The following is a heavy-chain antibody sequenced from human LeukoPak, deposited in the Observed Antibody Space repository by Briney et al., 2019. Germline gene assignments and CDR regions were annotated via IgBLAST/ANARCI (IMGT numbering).Heavy chain of an antibody. D-gene: IGHD2-8*01. CDR2: ISSSGSTI. V-gene: IGHV3-11*04. CDR1: GFTFSDYY. J-gene: IGHJ3*02. CDR3: ARWVAYCTNGVSFAFDI. Sequence: GGSLRLSCAASGFTFSDYYMSWIRQAPGKGLEWVSYISSSGSTIYYADSVKGRFTISRDNAKNSLYLQMNSLRAEDTAVYYCARWVAYCTNGVSFAFDIWGQGTMVTVSS.